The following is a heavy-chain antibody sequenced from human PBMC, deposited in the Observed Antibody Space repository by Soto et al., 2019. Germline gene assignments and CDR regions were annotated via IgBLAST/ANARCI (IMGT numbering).Heavy chain of an antibody. Sequence: ASVKVSCKASGYTFTSYGISWVRQAPGQGLEWMGWISAYNGNTNYAQKLQGRVTMTTDTSTSTAYVELRSLRSDDTAVYYCARAGRYSPAGPPSYWGQGTLVTVSS. D-gene: IGHD3-9*01. CDR2: ISAYNGNT. CDR3: ARAGRYSPAGPPSY. CDR1: GYTFTSYG. J-gene: IGHJ4*02. V-gene: IGHV1-18*01.